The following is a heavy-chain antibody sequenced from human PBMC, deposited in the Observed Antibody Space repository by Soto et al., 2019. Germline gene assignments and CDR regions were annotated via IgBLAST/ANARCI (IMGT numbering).Heavy chain of an antibody. V-gene: IGHV3-53*01. CDR2: IYAGGTS. CDR1: GFTVSTSY. Sequence: GGSLRLSCAASGFTVSTSYMNWVRQAPGKGLEWVSVIYAGGTSYYADSVKGRFSISRDNSKNTLYLQMNSLRLEDTAVYYCAREDRYTTSWYSFDSWGQGTLVTVS. J-gene: IGHJ4*02. CDR3: AREDRYTTSWYSFDS. D-gene: IGHD6-13*01.